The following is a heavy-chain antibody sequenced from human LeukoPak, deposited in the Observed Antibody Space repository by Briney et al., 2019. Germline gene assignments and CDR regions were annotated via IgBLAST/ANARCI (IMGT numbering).Heavy chain of an antibody. V-gene: IGHV3-7*01. CDR2: IKQDGSEK. CDR1: GFTFSSYW. CDR3: ARAGRTYYYGSGMLIDAFDI. J-gene: IGHJ3*02. Sequence: GGSLRLSCAASGFTFSSYWMSWVRQAPGKGLEWVANIKQDGSEKYYVDSVKGRFTISRDNAKNSLYLQMNSLRAEDTAVYYCARAGRTYYYGSGMLIDAFDIWGQGTMVTVSS. D-gene: IGHD3-10*01.